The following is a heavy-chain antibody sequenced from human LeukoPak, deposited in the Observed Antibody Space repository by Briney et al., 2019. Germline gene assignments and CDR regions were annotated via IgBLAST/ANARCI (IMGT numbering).Heavy chain of an antibody. CDR1: GFTFSDYE. Sequence: GGSLRLSCAASGFTFSDYEINWVRQAPEKGLEWVSYISAGAGVIFYADSVKGRFSITRDNAKNSLFLQMNSLRAEDTAVYYCARVRTTDTLTGYKQELDYWGRGTLDTVSS. D-gene: IGHD3-9*01. V-gene: IGHV3-48*03. J-gene: IGHJ4*02. CDR2: ISAGAGVI. CDR3: ARVRTTDTLTGYKQELDY.